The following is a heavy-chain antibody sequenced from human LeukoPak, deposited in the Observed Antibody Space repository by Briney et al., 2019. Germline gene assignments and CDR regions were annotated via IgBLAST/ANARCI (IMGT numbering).Heavy chain of an antibody. CDR3: ARDFGRWFIDY. CDR2: IRSTSNTI. D-gene: IGHD4-23*01. Sequence: GSLSLSCAASGFAFSSYEMNWVRQAPGKGLEWVSYIRSTSNTIYYADSVKGRFTISRDNAKNSLYLQMNSLRAEDTAVYYCARDFGRWFIDYWGQGTLVTVSS. CDR1: GFAFSSYE. V-gene: IGHV3-48*03. J-gene: IGHJ4*02.